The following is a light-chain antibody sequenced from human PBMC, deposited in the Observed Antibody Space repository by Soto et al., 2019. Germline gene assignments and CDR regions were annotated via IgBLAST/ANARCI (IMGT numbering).Light chain of an antibody. CDR2: DAS. CDR3: QQRSNWPRT. V-gene: IGKV3-11*01. Sequence: ELVLTQSPATLSLSPGERATLSCRASQSITYYLAWYQQKPGQTPRLLIYDASKRATGIPARFSGSGSGTDFTLTISSLEPEDFAVYYCQQRSNWPRTFGGGTKVDIK. CDR1: QSITYY. J-gene: IGKJ4*01.